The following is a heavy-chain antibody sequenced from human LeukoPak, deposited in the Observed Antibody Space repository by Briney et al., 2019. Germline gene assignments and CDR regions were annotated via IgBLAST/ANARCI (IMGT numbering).Heavy chain of an antibody. Sequence: GGSLRLSCAASGFTFSSYAMHWVRQAPGKGLEWVAVISYDGSNKYYADSVKGRFTISRDNAKNSLYLQMNSLRAEDTAVYYCARDPAAHPAFDYWGQGTLVTVSS. CDR3: ARDPAAHPAFDY. V-gene: IGHV3-30-3*01. J-gene: IGHJ4*02. CDR1: GFTFSSYA. D-gene: IGHD6-6*01. CDR2: ISYDGSNK.